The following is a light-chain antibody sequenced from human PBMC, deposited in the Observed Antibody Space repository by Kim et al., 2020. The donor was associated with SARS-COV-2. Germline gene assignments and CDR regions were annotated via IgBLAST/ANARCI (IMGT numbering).Light chain of an antibody. V-gene: IGKV1-33*01. Sequence: SVGDRATTPCQAIKDINNYLNWYQQKPGKAPKLLITDASNLETGVPSRFSGSGSGTDYTLTISSLQPEDIATFYCQQYDNLPITFGQGTRLEIK. CDR2: DAS. CDR3: QQYDNLPIT. CDR1: KDINNY. J-gene: IGKJ5*01.